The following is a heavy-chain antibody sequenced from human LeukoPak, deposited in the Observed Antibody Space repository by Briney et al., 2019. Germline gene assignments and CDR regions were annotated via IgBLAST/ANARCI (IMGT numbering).Heavy chain of an antibody. J-gene: IGHJ4*02. CDR1: GFTFSSYA. D-gene: IGHD3-16*01. CDR2: ISSNGGST. Sequence: GGSLRLSCAASGFTFSSYAMHWVRQAPGEGLEYVSAISSNGGSTYYANSVKGRFTISRDNSKNTLYLQMGSLRAEDMAVYYCARGAGVWDLDYWGQGTLVTVSS. V-gene: IGHV3-64*01. CDR3: ARGAGVWDLDY.